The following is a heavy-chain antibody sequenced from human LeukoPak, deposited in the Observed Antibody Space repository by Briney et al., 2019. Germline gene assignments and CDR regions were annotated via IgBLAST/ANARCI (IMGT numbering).Heavy chain of an antibody. CDR1: GYTFTRYG. Sequence: ASVKVSCKASGYTFTRYGISWVRQAPGQGLGWMGWISAYNGNTNYAQKLQGRVTMTTDTSTSTAYMELRSLRSDDTAVYYCARPRTSSSWYLYYFDYWGQGTLVTVSS. V-gene: IGHV1-18*01. J-gene: IGHJ4*02. CDR2: ISAYNGNT. D-gene: IGHD6-13*01. CDR3: ARPRTSSSWYLYYFDY.